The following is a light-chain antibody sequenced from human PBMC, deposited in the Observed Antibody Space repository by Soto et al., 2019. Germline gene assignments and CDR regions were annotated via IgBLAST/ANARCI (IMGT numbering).Light chain of an antibody. J-gene: IGLJ3*02. CDR3: SSYTTSSSLEV. Sequence: QSALTQPASVSGSPGQSITISCTGTSSDVGGYNYVSWYQQHPGKAPKLMIYEVSNRPSGGSNRFSGSKSGNTASLTISGLQAEEEADYYCSSYTTSSSLEVFGGGTKLTVL. V-gene: IGLV2-14*01. CDR2: EVS. CDR1: SSDVGGYNY.